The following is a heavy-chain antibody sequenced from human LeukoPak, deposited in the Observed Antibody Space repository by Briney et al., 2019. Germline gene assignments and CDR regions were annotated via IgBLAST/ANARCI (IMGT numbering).Heavy chain of an antibody. Sequence: GGSLRLSCEASGLTFSSYDMNWVRQAPGKGLEWVSYISSSGNLIHYADSVKGRFTISRDNSKNTLYLQMNSLRAEDAAVYYCAKDYGVGYYYYGMDVWGQGTTVTVSS. D-gene: IGHD1-26*01. V-gene: IGHV3-48*03. J-gene: IGHJ6*02. CDR1: GLTFSSYD. CDR3: AKDYGVGYYYYGMDV. CDR2: ISSSGNLI.